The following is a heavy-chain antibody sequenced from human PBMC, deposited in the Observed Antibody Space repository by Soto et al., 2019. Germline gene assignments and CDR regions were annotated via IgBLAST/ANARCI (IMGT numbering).Heavy chain of an antibody. J-gene: IGHJ4*02. Sequence: QVQLVESGGGVVQPGTSLRVSCAASAFTFSTYGMHWVRQAPGQGLEWVAVISYDGGYKYYADSVRGRFTITRDNSRNTLYLEMNSLRGEDTAVYYCARGPYYDILTPDYWGQGTLVTVSS. CDR1: AFTFSTYG. D-gene: IGHD3-9*01. V-gene: IGHV3-30*03. CDR3: ARGPYYDILTPDY. CDR2: ISYDGGYK.